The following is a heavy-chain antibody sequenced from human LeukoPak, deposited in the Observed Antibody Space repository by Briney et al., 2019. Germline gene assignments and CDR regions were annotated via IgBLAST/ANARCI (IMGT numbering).Heavy chain of an antibody. Sequence: SETLSLTCAVSGDSISSGYCWGWIRQPPGKGLEWIGSICYSGSTYYNPSLKSRVTISVDTSKNQFSLKLKSVTAADTAVYYCARDYGYSSAADAFDIWGQGTMVTASS. D-gene: IGHD6-19*01. V-gene: IGHV4-38-2*02. CDR1: GDSISSGYC. CDR2: ICYSGST. CDR3: ARDYGYSSAADAFDI. J-gene: IGHJ3*02.